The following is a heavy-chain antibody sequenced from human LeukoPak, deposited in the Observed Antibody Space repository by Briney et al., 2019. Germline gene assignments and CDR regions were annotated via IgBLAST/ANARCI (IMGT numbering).Heavy chain of an antibody. J-gene: IGHJ4*02. D-gene: IGHD6-13*01. CDR1: GFAFSRFG. CDR2: VSYDERNR. V-gene: IGHV3-30*18. CDR3: AKEVQGISMFDT. Sequence: GGSLRLSCVASGFAFSRFGMHWVRQAPGKGLEWVAVVSYDERNRYYGDSVKGRSTISRDNSKNIMYLQMNSLGTEDTAVYYCAKEVQGISMFDTWGQGILVTVSS.